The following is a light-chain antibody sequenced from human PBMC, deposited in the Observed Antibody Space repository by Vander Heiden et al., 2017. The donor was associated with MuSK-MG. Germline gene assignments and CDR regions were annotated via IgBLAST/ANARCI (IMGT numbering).Light chain of an antibody. CDR2: GNS. V-gene: IGLV1-40*01. CDR3: QSYDSSLSVV. J-gene: IGLJ2*01. Sequence: QSVLTQPPSVSGAPGQRVTISCTGSSSNIGAGYDVHWYQQLPGTAPKLLIYGNSNRPSGVPYRFSGSKSGTSASLAITVLQAEDEADYYCQSYDSSLSVVFGGGTKLTVL. CDR1: SSNIGAGYD.